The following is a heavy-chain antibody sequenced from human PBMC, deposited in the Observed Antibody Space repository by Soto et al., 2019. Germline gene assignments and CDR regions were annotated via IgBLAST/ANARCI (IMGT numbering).Heavy chain of an antibody. Sequence: EVQLVESGGGLVQPGGSLRLSCAASGFTFSTYWMHWVRQAPGKGLVWVSRINYDGSSTDYAESVKGRFTISRDNAKNTLYLQMNTLTAEDTAVYYCTRGPRPTSVGTGAYWGQGNLVTVSS. D-gene: IGHD3-10*01. J-gene: IGHJ4*02. CDR3: TRGPRPTSVGTGAY. CDR2: INYDGSST. CDR1: GFTFSTYW. V-gene: IGHV3-74*01.